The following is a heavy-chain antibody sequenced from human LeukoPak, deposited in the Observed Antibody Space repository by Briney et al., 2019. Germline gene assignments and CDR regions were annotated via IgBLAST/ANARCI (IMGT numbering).Heavy chain of an antibody. Sequence: GGSLRLSCAASGFTFSSYWMSWARQAPGKGLEWVANIKQDGSEKYYVDSVKGRITISRDNAKNSLYLQMNSLRAEDTAVYYCATGWYYGRLSFDYWGQGTLVTVSS. V-gene: IGHV3-7*03. CDR2: IKQDGSEK. CDR1: GFTFSSYW. CDR3: ATGWYYGRLSFDY. J-gene: IGHJ4*02. D-gene: IGHD4-17*01.